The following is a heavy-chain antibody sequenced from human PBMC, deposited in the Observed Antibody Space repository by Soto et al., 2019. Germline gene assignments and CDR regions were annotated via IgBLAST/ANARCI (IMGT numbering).Heavy chain of an antibody. Sequence: QVQVVQSGAEVKKPGSSVKVSCKASGGTFSSYAISWVRQAPGQGLEWMGGIIPIFGTANYAQKFQGRVTITADESTSTAYTELSSLRSEDTAVYYCAREDTIFGVVDYGMDVWGQGTTVAVSS. CDR1: GGTFSSYA. J-gene: IGHJ6*02. D-gene: IGHD3-3*01. CDR3: AREDTIFGVVDYGMDV. CDR2: IIPIFGTA. V-gene: IGHV1-69*12.